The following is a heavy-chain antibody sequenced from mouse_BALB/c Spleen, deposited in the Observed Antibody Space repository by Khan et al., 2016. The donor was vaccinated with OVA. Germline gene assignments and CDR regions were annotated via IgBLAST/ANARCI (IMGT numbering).Heavy chain of an antibody. CDR3: ARIKKIVATYFDY. J-gene: IGHJ2*01. V-gene: IGHV1S81*02. CDR1: GYTFTSYW. Sequence: QVQLQQSGAELVKAGASVKMSCKASGYTFTSYWMHWVKQRLGQGLEWFAETNPTNGRTYNEKFKSKATLTVDKSSSTAYMLLSGPTFEDSAVYYCARIKKIVATYFDYWGQGTTLTVSS. CDR2: TNPTNGRT. D-gene: IGHD1-1*01.